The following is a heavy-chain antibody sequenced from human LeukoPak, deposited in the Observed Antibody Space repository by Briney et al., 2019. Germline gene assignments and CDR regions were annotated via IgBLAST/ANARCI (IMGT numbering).Heavy chain of an antibody. D-gene: IGHD4-17*01. CDR3: ARGRSTFYGDYVSEFDY. J-gene: IGHJ4*02. CDR1: GGSFSGYY. V-gene: IGHV4-34*01. CDR2: INHSGST. Sequence: SETLSLTCAVYGGSFSGYYWSLIRQPPGKGLEWIGEINHSGSTNYNPSLKSRVTISVDTSKNQFSLKLSSVTAADTAVYYCARGRSTFYGDYVSEFDYWGQGTLVTVSS.